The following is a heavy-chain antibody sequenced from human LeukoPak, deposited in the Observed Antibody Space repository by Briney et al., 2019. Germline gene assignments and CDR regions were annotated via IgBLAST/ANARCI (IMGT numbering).Heavy chain of an antibody. CDR1: GYTFTSYG. D-gene: IGHD6-19*01. J-gene: IGHJ3*02. CDR2: INPNSGGT. Sequence: ASVKVSCKASGYTFTSYGISWVRQAPGQGLEWMGWINPNSGGTNYAQKFQGRVTMTRDTSISTAYMELSRLRSDDTAVYYCARGYSSGWYSSRAFDIWGQGTMVTVSS. CDR3: ARGYSSGWYSSRAFDI. V-gene: IGHV1-2*02.